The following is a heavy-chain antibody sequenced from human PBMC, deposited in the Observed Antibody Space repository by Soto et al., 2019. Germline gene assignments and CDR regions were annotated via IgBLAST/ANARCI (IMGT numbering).Heavy chain of an antibody. CDR1: PGSLNSIGYY. CDR2: IYFSGST. CDR3: ARVSPDDNGDPDYFDY. D-gene: IGHD4-17*01. Sequence: SETLSLPCTLSPGSLNSIGYYWSWIRQHPGEGLEWIGYIYFSGSTYYSPSLKSRVTISTDTSKSQFSLTLCSVTTADTSIIFCARVSPDDNGDPDYFDYWGQGTPVTVSS. V-gene: IGHV4-31*03. J-gene: IGHJ4*02.